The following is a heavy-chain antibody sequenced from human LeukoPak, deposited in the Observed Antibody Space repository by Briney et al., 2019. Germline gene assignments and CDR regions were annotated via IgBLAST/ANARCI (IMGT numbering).Heavy chain of an antibody. V-gene: IGHV4-59*01. J-gene: IGHJ4*02. CDR3: ARGGGYASPIGY. CDR1: GGSNSTYY. CDR2: IYHSGST. D-gene: IGHD5-12*01. Sequence: NPSETLSLTCTLSGGSNSTYYWSWIRQPPGKGLEWIGYIYHSGSTNYNPSLKSRVTISVDTSKNQFSLKLSSVTAADTAVYYCARGGGYASPIGYWGQGALVTVSS.